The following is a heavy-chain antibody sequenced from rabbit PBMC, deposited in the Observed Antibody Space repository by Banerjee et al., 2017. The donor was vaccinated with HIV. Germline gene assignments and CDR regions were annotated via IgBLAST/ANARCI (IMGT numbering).Heavy chain of an antibody. CDR2: IDPVFGGT. D-gene: IGHD4-1*01. J-gene: IGHJ4*01. V-gene: IGHV1S45*01. Sequence: QEQLKESGGGLVQPGGSLKLSCKASGFDFSANYMSWVRQAPGKGLEWIGYIDPVFGGTYYASWVNGRFTISKTSSTTVTLQMTSLTAADTATYFCARDLAGVIGWNFNLWGPGTLVTVS. CDR1: GFDFSANYM. CDR3: ARDLAGVIGWNFNL.